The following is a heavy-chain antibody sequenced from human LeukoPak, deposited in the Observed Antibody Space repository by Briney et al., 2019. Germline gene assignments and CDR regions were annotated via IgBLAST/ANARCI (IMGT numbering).Heavy chain of an antibody. CDR2: IYSDNT. Sequence: PGGSLRLSCTVSGFTVRSNSMSWVRQAPGKGLEWVSFIYSDNTHYSDSVKGRFTISRDNSKNTLYLQMNSLRAEDTAVYYCAIRAGAYSHPYDYWGQGTLVTVSS. V-gene: IGHV3-53*01. D-gene: IGHD4/OR15-4a*01. CDR1: GFTVRSNS. CDR3: AIRAGAYSHPYDY. J-gene: IGHJ4*02.